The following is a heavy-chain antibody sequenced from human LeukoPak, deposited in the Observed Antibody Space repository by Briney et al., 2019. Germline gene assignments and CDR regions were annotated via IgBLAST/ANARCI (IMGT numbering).Heavy chain of an antibody. CDR1: GGSFSSYY. CDR3: ARGGYCSSTSCYRLDY. D-gene: IGHD2-2*01. J-gene: IGHJ4*02. CDR2: INHSGST. Sequence: SETLSLTCAVYGGSFSSYYWSWIRQPPGKGLEWIGEINHSGSTNYNPSLKSRVTISVDTSKNQFSLKLSSVTAADKAVYYCARGGYCSSTSCYRLDYWGQGTLVTVSS. V-gene: IGHV4-34*01.